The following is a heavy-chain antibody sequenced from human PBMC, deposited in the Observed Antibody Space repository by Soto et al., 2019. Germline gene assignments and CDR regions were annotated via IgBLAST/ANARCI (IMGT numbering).Heavy chain of an antibody. Sequence: QVQLVQSGPEVQKPGASVRVSCKTSGYTFTSYGISWVRQAPGQGLEWMGRVSPNNGDTYYAQKLEGRVTMTTDTTTSTVFKDLKRLASYDTAIYFGARFGAYGSHWGQGTLFTVSS. CDR1: GYTFTSYG. CDR2: VSPNNGDT. CDR3: ARFGAYGSH. J-gene: IGHJ4*02. V-gene: IGHV1-18*04. D-gene: IGHD3-10*01.